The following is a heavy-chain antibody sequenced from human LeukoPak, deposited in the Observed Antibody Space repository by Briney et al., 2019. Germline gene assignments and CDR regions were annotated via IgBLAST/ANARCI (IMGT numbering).Heavy chain of an antibody. CDR1: GFTFSSNY. V-gene: IGHV3-53*01. CDR3: ARGSSWYDY. CDR2: IYSGRST. Sequence: PGGSLRLSCAASGFTFSSNYMNWVRQAPGEGLEWVSVIYSGRSTYYADSVKGRFSISRDNSKNTLYLQMNSLRAEDTAVYYCARGSSWYDYWGQGTLVTVSS. J-gene: IGHJ4*02. D-gene: IGHD6-13*01.